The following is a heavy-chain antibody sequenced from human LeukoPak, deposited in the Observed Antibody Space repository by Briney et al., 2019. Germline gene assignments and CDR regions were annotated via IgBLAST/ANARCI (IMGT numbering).Heavy chain of an antibody. CDR1: GFTFSSYW. J-gene: IGHJ1*01. D-gene: IGHD3-22*01. V-gene: IGHV3-7*01. CDR2: IKQGGSEK. Sequence: GGSLRLSCAASGFTFSSYWMSWVRQAPGKGREWVANIKQGGSEKYYVDSVKGRFTISRDNAKNSLYLQMNSLRAEGTGGYYCARMIPTITMTVVVKTRYFQHGGQGTLVTVSS. CDR3: ARMIPTITMTVVVKTRYFQH.